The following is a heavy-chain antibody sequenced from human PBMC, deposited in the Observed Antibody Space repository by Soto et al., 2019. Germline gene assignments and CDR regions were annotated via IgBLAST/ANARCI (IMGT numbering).Heavy chain of an antibody. J-gene: IGHJ4*02. CDR2: LSGSGTST. V-gene: IGHV3-23*01. CDR1: GFTFVNYA. CDR3: AKGTSNGGWFDPFDY. D-gene: IGHD6-19*01. Sequence: EVQLLESGGGLVQPGGSLRLSCAASGFTFVNYAMNWVRQAPGKGLEWVATLSGSGTSTYYADSVKGRFTISRDNSRNTRYLQMSSLRAEDTAVYYCAKGTSNGGWFDPFDYWGQGTLVTVSS.